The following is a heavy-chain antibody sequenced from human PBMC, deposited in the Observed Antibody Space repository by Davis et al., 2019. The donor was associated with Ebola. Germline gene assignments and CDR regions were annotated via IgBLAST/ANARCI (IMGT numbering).Heavy chain of an antibody. CDR3: ARLPYYDILTGYHNWFDP. V-gene: IGHV1-3*01. J-gene: IGHJ5*02. CDR1: GYTFTSYY. CDR2: INAGNGNT. D-gene: IGHD3-9*01. Sequence: ASVKVSCKASGYTFTSYYMHWVRQAPGQRLEWMGWINAGNGNTKYSQKFQDRVTITRDTSASTAYMELSSLRSEDTAVYYCARLPYYDILTGYHNWFDPWGQGTLVTVSS.